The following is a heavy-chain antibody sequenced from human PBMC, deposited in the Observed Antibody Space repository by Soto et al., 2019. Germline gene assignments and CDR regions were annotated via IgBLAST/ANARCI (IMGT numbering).Heavy chain of an antibody. V-gene: IGHV3-21*01. Sequence: PGGSLRLSCAASGFTFSNYAMSWVRQAPGKGLEWVSAISGSSSNIYYADSVKGRFTISRDNAKNSLYLQMNSLRAEDTAVYYCAGMGTYWFDPWGQGTLVTVSS. CDR1: GFTFSNYA. CDR2: ISGSSSNI. D-gene: IGHD1-1*01. CDR3: AGMGTYWFDP. J-gene: IGHJ5*02.